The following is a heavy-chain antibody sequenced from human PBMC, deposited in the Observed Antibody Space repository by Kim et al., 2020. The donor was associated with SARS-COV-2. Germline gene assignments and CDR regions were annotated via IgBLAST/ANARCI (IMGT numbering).Heavy chain of an antibody. CDR1: GFTFGDYA. Sequence: GGSLRLSCTASGFTFGDYAMSWFRQAPGKGLEWVGFIRSKAYGGTTEYAASVKGRFTISRDDSKSIAYLQMNSLKTEDTAVYYCTRVRGCSSTSCYTPDAFDIWGQGTMVTVSS. D-gene: IGHD2-2*02. J-gene: IGHJ3*02. CDR2: IRSKAYGGTT. V-gene: IGHV3-49*03. CDR3: TRVRGCSSTSCYTPDAFDI.